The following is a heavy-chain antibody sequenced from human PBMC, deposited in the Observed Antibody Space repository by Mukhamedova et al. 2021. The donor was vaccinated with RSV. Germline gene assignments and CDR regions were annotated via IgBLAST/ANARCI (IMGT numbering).Heavy chain of an antibody. D-gene: IGHD1-26*01. CDR2: IKSKTDGGTT. Sequence: QAPGKGLEWVGRIKSKTDGGTTDYAAPVKDRFTVSRDDSKNTLYLQMNSLKTEDTAVYYCTTFAVRVNGRWGQGTLVTVSS. CDR3: TTFAVRVNGR. J-gene: IGHJ4*02. V-gene: IGHV3-15*01.